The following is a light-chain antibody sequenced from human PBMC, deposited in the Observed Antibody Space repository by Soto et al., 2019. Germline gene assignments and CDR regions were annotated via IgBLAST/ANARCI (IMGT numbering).Light chain of an antibody. CDR2: KAS. J-gene: IGKJ1*01. Sequence: RSRDSLYLSQRERATINCKSSPGVLYSSHNNNYLAWYQQKPGKAPKLLINKASSLESGVPSRFSGSGSGTDFTLTISSLQSEDFAVYYCQQYNNWPWTFGQGTKVDIK. CDR3: QQYNNWPWT. V-gene: IGKV4-1*01. CDR1: PGVLYSSHNNNY.